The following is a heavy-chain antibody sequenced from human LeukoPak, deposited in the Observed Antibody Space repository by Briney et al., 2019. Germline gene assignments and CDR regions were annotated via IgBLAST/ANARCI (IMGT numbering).Heavy chain of an antibody. CDR1: GGTFSSYA. D-gene: IGHD2-15*01. CDR2: IIPIFGTA. V-gene: IGHV1-69*13. CDR3: ASPLYCSGGSCPLGGFDP. J-gene: IGHJ5*02. Sequence: SVKVSCKASGGTFSSYAISWVRQAPGQGLEWMGGIIPIFGTANYAQKFQGRVTITADESTSTAYMELSSLRSEDTAVYYCASPLYCSGGSCPLGGFDPWGQGTLVTVSS.